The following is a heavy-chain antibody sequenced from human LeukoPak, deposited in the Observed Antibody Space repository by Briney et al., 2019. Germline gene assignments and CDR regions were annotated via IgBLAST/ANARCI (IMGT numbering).Heavy chain of an antibody. J-gene: IGHJ5*02. V-gene: IGHV3-15*01. D-gene: IGHD2-2*01. CDR3: TTGWVSHRVASTSSLINNWFDP. CDR1: GLTFSNAW. Sequence: PGGSLRLSCEASGLTFSNAWMTWVRQTPGKGLEWVGRIKSKTAGGATDYAAPVKGRFTISRDDSKNTLYLQMNSLKTEDTAVYYCTTGWVSHRVASTSSLINNWFDPWGQGTLVTVSS. CDR2: IKSKTAGGAT.